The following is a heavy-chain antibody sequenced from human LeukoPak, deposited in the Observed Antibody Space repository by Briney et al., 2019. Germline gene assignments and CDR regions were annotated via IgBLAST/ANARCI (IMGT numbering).Heavy chain of an antibody. D-gene: IGHD2-2*01. CDR1: GFTFSDYY. CDR2: ISSSSSTI. CDR3: ARFLRSSSWPIDFDY. Sequence: GGSLRLSCAASGFTFSDYYMSWIRQAPGKGLEWVSYISSSSSTIYYADSVKGRFTISRDNAKNSLYLQMNSLRAEDTAVYYCARFLRSSSWPIDFDYWGQGNLVIVSS. V-gene: IGHV3-11*01. J-gene: IGHJ4*02.